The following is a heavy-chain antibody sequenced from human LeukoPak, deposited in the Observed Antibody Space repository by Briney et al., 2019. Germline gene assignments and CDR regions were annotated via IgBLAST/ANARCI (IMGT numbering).Heavy chain of an antibody. CDR1: GGSFSSYY. D-gene: IGHD3-10*01. CDR3: ASHYASASSWFDP. V-gene: IGHV4-34*01. Sequence: SETLSLTCTVYGGSFSSYYWSWIRQPPGRGLEWIGEINHGGGTKYNPSLKSRVTISVDPSNNQFSLRLSSVTAADTAVYYCASHYASASSWFDPWGKGTLVTVSS. CDR2: INHGGGT. J-gene: IGHJ5*02.